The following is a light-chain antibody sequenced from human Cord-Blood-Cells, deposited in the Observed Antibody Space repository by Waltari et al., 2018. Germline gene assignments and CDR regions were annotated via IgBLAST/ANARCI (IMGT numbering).Light chain of an antibody. Sequence: DIVMTQSPDSLAVSLGERATINCKSSQSCLYSSNNKNYLAWYQQKPGQPPKLLIYWASTRESGVPDRFSGSGSGTDFTLTISSLQAEDVAVYYCQQYYSTPRTFGQGTKLEIK. CDR1: QSCLYSSNNKNY. CDR3: QQYYSTPRT. V-gene: IGKV4-1*01. J-gene: IGKJ2*01. CDR2: WAS.